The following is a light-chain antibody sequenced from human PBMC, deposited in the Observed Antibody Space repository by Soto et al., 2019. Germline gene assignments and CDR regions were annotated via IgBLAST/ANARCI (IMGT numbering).Light chain of an antibody. V-gene: IGLV2-11*01. J-gene: IGLJ1*01. CDR2: DVS. CDR3: CSYAGRYV. CDR1: SSDVGGYNY. Sequence: QSVLTQPRSVSGSPGQSVTISCTGTSSDVGGYNYVSWYQQHPGKAPKLMIYDVSKRPSGVPDRFSGSKSDNTASLTISGLQAEDEADYYCCSYAGRYVFGTGTKLTVL.